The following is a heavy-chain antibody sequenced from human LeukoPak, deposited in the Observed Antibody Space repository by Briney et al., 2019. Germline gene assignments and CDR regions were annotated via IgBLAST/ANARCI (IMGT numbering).Heavy chain of an antibody. CDR1: GGSISSYY. J-gene: IGHJ5*02. CDR3: ARDQGVYDSSGCYYGVWFDP. D-gene: IGHD3-22*01. CDR2: IYYSGST. V-gene: IGHV4-59*01. Sequence: PSETLSLTCTVSGGSISSYYWSWIRQPPGKGLEWIGYIYYSGSTNYNPSLKSRVTISVDTSKNQFSLKLSSVTAADTAVYYCARDQGVYDSSGCYYGVWFDPWGQGTLVTVSS.